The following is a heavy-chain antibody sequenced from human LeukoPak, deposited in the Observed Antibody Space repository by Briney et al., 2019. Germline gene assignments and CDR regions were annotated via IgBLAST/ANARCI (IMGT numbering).Heavy chain of an antibody. D-gene: IGHD3-10*01. CDR3: ATYITMVRGPKYYFDY. CDR1: GFTFRSYW. CDR2: IKQDGSEK. V-gene: IGHV3-7*01. J-gene: IGHJ4*02. Sequence: PGGSLRLFCAASGFTFRSYWMSWVRQAPGKGLEWVANIKQDGSEKYYVDSVKGRFTISRDNAKNSLYLQMNSLRAEDTAVYYCATYITMVRGPKYYFDYWGRGILVTVSS.